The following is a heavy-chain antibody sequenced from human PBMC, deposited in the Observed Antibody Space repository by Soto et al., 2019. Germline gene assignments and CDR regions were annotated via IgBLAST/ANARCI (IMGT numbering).Heavy chain of an antibody. J-gene: IGHJ6*02. V-gene: IGHV1-69*13. CDR2: IIPIFSTA. CDR3: ARPSRIFGVVIARYYYYGMDV. D-gene: IGHD3-3*01. CDR1: GYTFSSYY. Sequence: ASVKVSCKASGYTFSSYYMHWVRQAPGQGLEWMGGIIPIFSTANYAQKFQGRVTITADESTSTAYMELSSLRSEDTAVYYCARPSRIFGVVIARYYYYGMDVWGQGTTVTVSS.